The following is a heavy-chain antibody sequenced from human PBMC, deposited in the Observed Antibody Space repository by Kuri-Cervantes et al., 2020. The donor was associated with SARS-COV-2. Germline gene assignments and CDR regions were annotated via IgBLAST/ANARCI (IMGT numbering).Heavy chain of an antibody. CDR1: GGSISSGSYY. CDR2: IYTSGST. V-gene: IGHV4-61*02. CDR3: ARVAVVVVAADWYFDL. Sequence: SETLSLTCTVSGGSISSGSYYWSWIRQPAGKGLEWIGRIYTSGSTNYNPSLKSRVTMSVDTSKNQFSLKLSSVTAADTAVYYCARVAVVVVAADWYFDLWGRGTLVTVSS. D-gene: IGHD2-15*01. J-gene: IGHJ2*01.